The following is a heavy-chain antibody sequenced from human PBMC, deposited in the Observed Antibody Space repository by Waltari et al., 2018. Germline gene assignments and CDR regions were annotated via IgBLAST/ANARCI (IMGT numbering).Heavy chain of an antibody. CDR2: LFTRGST. D-gene: IGHD3-9*01. Sequence: QVQLQESGPGLVRPSQTLSLTCTVSGGSISSGSVYWTWIRQPAGKGLGWVGHLFTRGSTKYTPPLKGRVSVSLDTSENQFSRRLSSVTAADTAVYYCARDEARYYDIMTGGGYYGLDVWGQGTTVTVSS. J-gene: IGHJ6*02. V-gene: IGHV4-61*02. CDR1: GGSISSGSVY. CDR3: ARDEARYYDIMTGGGYYGLDV.